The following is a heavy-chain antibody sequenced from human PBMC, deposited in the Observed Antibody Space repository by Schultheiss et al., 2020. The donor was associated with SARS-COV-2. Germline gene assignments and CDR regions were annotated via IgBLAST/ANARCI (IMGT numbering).Heavy chain of an antibody. CDR1: GFTFSSYE. J-gene: IGHJ4*02. Sequence: GGSLRLSCAASGFTFSSYEMNWVRQAPGKGLEWVSYISSSGSTIYYADSVKGRFTISRDNAKNSLYLQMNSLRAEDTALYYCARDPHDSSGYYYTHIDYWGQGTLVTVSS. CDR3: ARDPHDSSGYYYTHIDY. V-gene: IGHV3-48*03. D-gene: IGHD3-22*01. CDR2: ISSSGSTI.